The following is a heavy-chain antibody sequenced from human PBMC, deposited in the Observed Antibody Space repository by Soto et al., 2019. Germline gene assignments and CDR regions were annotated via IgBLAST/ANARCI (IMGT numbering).Heavy chain of an antibody. V-gene: IGHV3-30-3*01. J-gene: IGHJ6*02. CDR3: ARDLRRANYDFWSGHTPGYGMDV. CDR1: GFTFSSYA. Sequence: PVGSLRLSCAASGFTFSSYAMHWVRQAPGKGLEWVAVISYDGSNKYYADSVKGRFTISRDNSKNTLYLQMNSLRAEDTAVYYCARDLRRANYDFWSGHTPGYGMDVWGQGTTVTVSS. CDR2: ISYDGSNK. D-gene: IGHD3-3*01.